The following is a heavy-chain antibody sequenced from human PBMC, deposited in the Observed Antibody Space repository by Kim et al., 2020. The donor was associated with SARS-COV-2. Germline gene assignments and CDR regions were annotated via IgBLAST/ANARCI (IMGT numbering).Heavy chain of an antibody. D-gene: IGHD6-13*01. J-gene: IGHJ4*02. CDR1: GFTFESYG. V-gene: IGHV3-33*01. CDR2: IWYDGGNT. Sequence: GGSLRLSCAASGFTFESYGMHWVRQAPGKGLEWVALIWYDGGNTYYVDSVKGRFTVSRDNSKNTLYLQMNSLRVEDTAVYYCTTVRGADSSRWYSDYWGQGTLVTVSS. CDR3: TTVRGADSSRWYSDY.